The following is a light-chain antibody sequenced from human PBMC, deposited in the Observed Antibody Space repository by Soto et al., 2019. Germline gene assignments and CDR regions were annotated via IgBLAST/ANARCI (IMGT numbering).Light chain of an antibody. CDR3: SSYTSSNTPI. J-gene: IGLJ2*01. V-gene: IGLV2-14*03. CDR1: SSDVGGYNY. CDR2: DVS. Sequence: QSALTQPASVSGSPGQSITISCTGTSSDVGGYNYVSWCQQHPGKVPRLMIYDVSNRPSGVSNRFSGSKSGNTASLTISGLQAEDEADYYCSSYTSSNTPIFGGGTQLTVL.